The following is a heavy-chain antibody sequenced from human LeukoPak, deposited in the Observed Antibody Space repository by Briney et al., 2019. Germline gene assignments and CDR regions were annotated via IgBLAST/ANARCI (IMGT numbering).Heavy chain of an antibody. J-gene: IGHJ3*02. V-gene: IGHV3-9*01. CDR2: ISWNSGSI. CDR1: GFTFDDYA. D-gene: IGHD3-22*01. Sequence: SGRSLRLSCAASGFTFDDYAMHWVRQAPGKGLEWVSGISWNSGSIGYADSVKGRFTISRDNAKNSLYLQMNSLRAEDTALYYCAKAAHGYSKRDDAFDIWGQGTMVTVSS. CDR3: AKAAHGYSKRDDAFDI.